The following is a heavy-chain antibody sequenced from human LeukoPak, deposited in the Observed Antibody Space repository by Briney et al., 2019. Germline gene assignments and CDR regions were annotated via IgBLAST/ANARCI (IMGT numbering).Heavy chain of an antibody. CDR3: ARGGEMATIIGDAFDI. CDR1: GGTFSSYA. V-gene: IGHV1-69*05. Sequence: GASVKVSCKASGGTFSSYAISWVRQAPGQGLEWMGGIIPIFGTANYAQKFQGRVTITTDESTSTAYMEPSSLRSEDTAVYYCARGGEMATIIGDAFDIWGQGTMVTVSS. CDR2: IIPIFGTA. D-gene: IGHD5-24*01. J-gene: IGHJ3*02.